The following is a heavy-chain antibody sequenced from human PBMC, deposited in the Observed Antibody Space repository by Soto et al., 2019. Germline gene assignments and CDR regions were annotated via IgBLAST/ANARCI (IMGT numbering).Heavy chain of an antibody. D-gene: IGHD3-16*01. J-gene: IGHJ4*02. CDR1: GGSISSYY. CDR2: YGGST. Sequence: QVQLQESGPGLVKPSETLSLTCTVSGGSISSYYWSWIRQPPGKGLGSMGYGGSTNYNPSLKSRVAPSGAPAKNQSSRQLSSVPAASAAVYLCTRLWGWSVDYWGQATLVTVSS. CDR3: TRLWGWSVDY. V-gene: IGHV4-59*08.